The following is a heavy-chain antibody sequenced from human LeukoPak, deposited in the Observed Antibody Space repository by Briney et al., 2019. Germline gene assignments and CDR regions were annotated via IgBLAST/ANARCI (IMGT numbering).Heavy chain of an antibody. D-gene: IGHD6-19*01. Sequence: PSETLSLTCAVYGGSFSGYYWSWIRQPPGKGLEWIGEINHSGSTNYNPSLKSRVTISVDTSKNQFSLKLSSVTAADTAVYYCARGLRAVAGTGGPDFDYWGQGTLVTVSS. V-gene: IGHV4-34*01. J-gene: IGHJ4*02. CDR2: INHSGST. CDR1: GGSFSGYY. CDR3: ARGLRAVAGTGGPDFDY.